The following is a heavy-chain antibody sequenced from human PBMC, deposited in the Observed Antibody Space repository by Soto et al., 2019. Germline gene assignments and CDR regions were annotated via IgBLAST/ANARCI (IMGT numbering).Heavy chain of an antibody. Sequence: GASVKVSCKPSGGTFSSYSFSWVRQVPGQGLEWMGRIIPILGIANYAQKFQGRVTITADKSTSTAYMELSSLRSEDTAVYYCAKHIAAAGTGVNWFDPWGQGTLVTAS. CDR2: IIPILGIA. CDR3: AKHIAAAGTGVNWFDP. D-gene: IGHD6-13*01. CDR1: GGTFSSYS. J-gene: IGHJ5*02. V-gene: IGHV1-69*02.